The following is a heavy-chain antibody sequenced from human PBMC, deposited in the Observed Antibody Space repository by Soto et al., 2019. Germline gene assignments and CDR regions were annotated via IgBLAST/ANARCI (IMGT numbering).Heavy chain of an antibody. V-gene: IGHV3-11*06. CDR2: ISPGSRYP. CDR1: GFTFGDSY. J-gene: IGHJ5*02. CDR3: VRGGGGGLFDP. D-gene: IGHD2-15*01. Sequence: PGGSLRLSCAGSGFTFGDSYMSWIRQAPGKGLEWLSYISPGSRYPAYADSVKGRFTISRDNAERSLYLQMMSLTAEDTAIYYCVRGGGGGLFDPWGQGTMVTVYS.